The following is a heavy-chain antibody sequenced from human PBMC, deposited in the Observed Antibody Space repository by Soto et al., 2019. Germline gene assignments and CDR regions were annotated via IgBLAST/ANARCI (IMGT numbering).Heavy chain of an antibody. CDR1: GFTFSTYT. CDR2: ITSTSNII. Sequence: EVRLVESGGGLVQPGSSLRLSCAASGFTFSTYTMNWVRQAPGKGLEWISHITSTSNIIYYADSVKGRFTISRDNAKNSLYLQMNGLRVEDTAVYYCWRYKARDDWWGQGTLVTVSS. CDR3: WRYKARDDW. J-gene: IGHJ4*02. D-gene: IGHD5-18*01. V-gene: IGHV3-48*01.